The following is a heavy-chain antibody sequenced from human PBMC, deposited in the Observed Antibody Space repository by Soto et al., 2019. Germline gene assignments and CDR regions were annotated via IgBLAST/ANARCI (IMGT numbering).Heavy chain of an antibody. Sequence: PGGSLRLSCAASGFSFSDYQMSWIRQAPGKGLEWVSYISTSSSYTNYADSVKGRVTISRDNAKNSLYLQMNSLRAEDTAVYYCARDERNYDFWSGYYLNDFDYWGQGTLVTVSS. CDR2: ISTSSSYT. CDR1: GFSFSDYQ. V-gene: IGHV3-11*05. CDR3: ARDERNYDFWSGYYLNDFDY. D-gene: IGHD3-3*01. J-gene: IGHJ4*02.